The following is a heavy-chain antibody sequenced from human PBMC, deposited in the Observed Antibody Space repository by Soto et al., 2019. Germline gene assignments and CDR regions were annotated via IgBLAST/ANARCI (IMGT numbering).Heavy chain of an antibody. CDR3: ARQVLYGYYSD. Sequence: ASVKVSCKASGYTFTSYDINWVRQAPGQGLEWVGWINPTSEYTAHAQKFQGRVTLTREISTATAYMELSSLTSEDTAVYFCARQVLYGYYSDWGPGTRVTVSS. CDR2: INPTSEYT. V-gene: IGHV1-8*01. D-gene: IGHD4-4*01. J-gene: IGHJ4*02. CDR1: GYTFTSYD.